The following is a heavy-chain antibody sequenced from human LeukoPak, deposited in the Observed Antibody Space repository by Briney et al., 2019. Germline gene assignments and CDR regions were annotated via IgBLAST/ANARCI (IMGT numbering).Heavy chain of an antibody. CDR2: ISCDGSNK. CDR3: TRVSSMVRGVLYYFDY. D-gene: IGHD3-10*01. CDR1: GFTFSSYA. V-gene: IGHV3-30-3*01. J-gene: IGHJ4*02. Sequence: PGGSLRLTCAASGFTFSSYAMHWVRQAPGKGLEWVAVISCDGSNKYYADSVKGRFTISRDNSKNTLYLQMNSLKTEDTAVYYCTRVSSMVRGVLYYFDYWGQGTLVTVSS.